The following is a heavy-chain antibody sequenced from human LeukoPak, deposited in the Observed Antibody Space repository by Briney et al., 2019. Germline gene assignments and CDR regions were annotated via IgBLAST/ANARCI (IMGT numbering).Heavy chain of an antibody. CDR3: AKDRRGYSYGYYWFDP. CDR2: ISGSGGST. D-gene: IGHD5-18*01. J-gene: IGHJ5*02. CDR1: GFTFSSYA. V-gene: IGHV3-23*01. Sequence: GGSLRLSCAASGFTFSSYAMSWVRQAPGKGLEWVSAISGSGGSTYYADSVKGRFTISRDNSKSTLYLQMNSLRAEDTAVYYCAKDRRGYSYGYYWFDPWGQGTLVTVSS.